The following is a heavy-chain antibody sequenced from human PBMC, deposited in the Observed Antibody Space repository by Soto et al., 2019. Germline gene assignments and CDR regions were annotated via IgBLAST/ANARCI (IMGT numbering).Heavy chain of an antibody. V-gene: IGHV3-30-3*01. Sequence: QVQLVESGGGVVQPGRSLRLSCAASEFTFTTYSMNCVRQAPGKRLELVSLISYDGSNKFYADSVKGRFTISRDNSKNTLYLQMNILRSEDTAVYYCAREHDLIFDYWGQGTLVTVSS. CDR2: ISYDGSNK. J-gene: IGHJ4*02. CDR3: AREHDLIFDY. D-gene: IGHD3-10*01. CDR1: EFTFTTYS.